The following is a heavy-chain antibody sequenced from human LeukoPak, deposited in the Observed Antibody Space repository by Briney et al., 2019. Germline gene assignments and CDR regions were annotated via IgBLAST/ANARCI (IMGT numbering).Heavy chain of an antibody. D-gene: IGHD3-10*01. CDR2: INHSGST. CDR1: GGSFSGYY. V-gene: IGHV4-34*01. Sequence: SETLSLTCAVYGGSFSGYYWSWIRQPPGKGLEWIGEINHSGSTNYNPSLESRVAISVDTSKNQFSLKLSSVTAADTAVYYCAMAMVGGVRGDYYGMDVWGQGTTVTVSS. J-gene: IGHJ6*02. CDR3: AMAMVGGVRGDYYGMDV.